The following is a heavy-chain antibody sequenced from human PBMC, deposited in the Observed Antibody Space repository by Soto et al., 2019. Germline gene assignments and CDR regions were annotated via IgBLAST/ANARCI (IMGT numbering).Heavy chain of an antibody. Sequence: GGSLRLCCAASGFTFSNAWINWVRQAPGKGLEWVGRIKSKTDGGTTDFAEPVKGRFAISRDDSNNMVYLQMSSLKIEDTAVYYCTTDSYSTIIIVRFDYWGHGTLVTVSS. J-gene: IGHJ4*01. CDR2: IKSKTDGGTT. CDR1: GFTFSNAW. V-gene: IGHV3-15*07. CDR3: TTDSYSTIIIVRFDY. D-gene: IGHD3-22*01.